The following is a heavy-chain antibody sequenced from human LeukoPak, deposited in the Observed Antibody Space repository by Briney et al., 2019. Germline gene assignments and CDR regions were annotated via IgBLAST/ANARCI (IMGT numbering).Heavy chain of an antibody. V-gene: IGHV1-2*02. J-gene: IGHJ4*02. CDR1: GYTFTDYY. D-gene: IGHD3-10*01. CDR3: ARVRGVNSGSYGFDY. CDR2: INPNSGGT. Sequence: ASVKVSCKASGYTFTDYYMHWVRQAPGQGLEWMGWINPNSGGTNYAQKFQGRVTMTRDTSISTAYMELSRLRSDDTAVYYCARVRGVNSGSYGFDYWGQGTLVTVSS.